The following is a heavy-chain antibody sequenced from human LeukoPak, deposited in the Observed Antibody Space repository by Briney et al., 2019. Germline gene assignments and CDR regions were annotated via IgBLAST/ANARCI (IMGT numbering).Heavy chain of an antibody. Sequence: GGSLRLSCAASGFTFSSYSVNWVRQAPGKGLEWVSCISSTSSYRYYADSVKGRFSISRDNAKNSLYLQMNSLRAEDTAVYYCARDSDYGGYVLDCWGQGTLVTVSS. D-gene: IGHD4-23*01. V-gene: IGHV3-21*06. CDR3: ARDSDYGGYVLDC. J-gene: IGHJ4*02. CDR2: ISSTSSYR. CDR1: GFTFSSYS.